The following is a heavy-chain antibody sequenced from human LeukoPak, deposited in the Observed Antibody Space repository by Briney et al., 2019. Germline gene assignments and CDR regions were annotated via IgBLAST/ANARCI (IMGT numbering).Heavy chain of an antibody. V-gene: IGHV4-38-2*02. Sequence: DPSETLSLTCTVSSYSISSGYYWGWIRQPPGKGLEWIGSIYHSGSTYYNPSLKSRVTISVDTSKNQFSLKLSSVTAADTAVYYCARDGVRGKTIGFDYWGQGTLVTVSS. CDR2: IYHSGST. D-gene: IGHD3-3*01. CDR1: SYSISSGYY. J-gene: IGHJ4*02. CDR3: ARDGVRGKTIGFDY.